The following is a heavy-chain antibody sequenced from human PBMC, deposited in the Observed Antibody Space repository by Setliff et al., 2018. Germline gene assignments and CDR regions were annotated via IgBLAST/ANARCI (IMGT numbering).Heavy chain of an antibody. Sequence: GASVKVSCKASGGTFSSYGISWVRQAPGQGLEWMGGIIPIFVTAIYAQKFQGRVTITADESTSTAYMELSSLRSEDTAVYYCARVRAYSGSYYFDYWGQGTLVTVSS. V-gene: IGHV1-69*13. J-gene: IGHJ4*02. D-gene: IGHD1-26*01. CDR2: IIPIFVTA. CDR3: ARVRAYSGSYYFDY. CDR1: GGTFSSYG.